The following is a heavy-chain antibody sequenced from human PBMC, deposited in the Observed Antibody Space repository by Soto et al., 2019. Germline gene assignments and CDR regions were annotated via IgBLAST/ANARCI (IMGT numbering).Heavy chain of an antibody. CDR1: GFTFSDYY. CDR2: ISSSGSTI. J-gene: IGHJ6*02. D-gene: IGHD4-17*01. CDR3: AKVVHDYGVSYYYYGMDV. V-gene: IGHV3-11*04. Sequence: GGSLRLSCAASGFTFSDYYMSWIRQAPGKGLEWVSYISSSGSTIYYADSAKGRFTISRDNAKNSLYLQMNSLRADDTAVYYCAKVVHDYGVSYYYYGMDVWGQGTTVTVSS.